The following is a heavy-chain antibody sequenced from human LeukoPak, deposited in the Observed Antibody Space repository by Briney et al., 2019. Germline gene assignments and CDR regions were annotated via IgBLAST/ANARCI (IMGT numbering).Heavy chain of an antibody. D-gene: IGHD6-6*01. V-gene: IGHV3-7*01. CDR1: GFTFSSNW. CDR3: ARARPKPYYFDY. CDR2: IKQDGSEK. J-gene: IGHJ4*02. Sequence: GGSLRLSCAASGFTFSSNWMSWVRQAPGKGLEWVANIKQDGSEKYYVDSVKGRFTISRDNAKNSLYLQMNSLRAEDTAVYYCARARPKPYYFDYWGQGTLVTVSS.